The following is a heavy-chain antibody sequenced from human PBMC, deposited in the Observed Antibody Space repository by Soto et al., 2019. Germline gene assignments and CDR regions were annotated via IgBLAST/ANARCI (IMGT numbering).Heavy chain of an antibody. CDR1: GFTFSSYA. V-gene: IGHV3-23*01. CDR2: ISGSGGST. D-gene: IGHD5-18*01. J-gene: IGHJ6*02. CDR3: AKSIQLWFGLPGGDYYGMDV. Sequence: GGSLRLSCAASGFTFSSYAMSWVRQAPGKGLEWVSAISGSGGSTYYADSVKGRFTISRDNSKNTLYLQMNSLRAEDTAVYYCAKSIQLWFGLPGGDYYGMDVWGQGTTVTVSS.